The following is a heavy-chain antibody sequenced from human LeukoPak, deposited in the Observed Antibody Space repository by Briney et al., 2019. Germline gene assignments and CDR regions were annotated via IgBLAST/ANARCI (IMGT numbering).Heavy chain of an antibody. Sequence: SETLSLTCTVSGGSINSFYWSWIRQPPGKGLEWIGHIYYSGSTNYNPSLKSRASISVDTSKNQFSLKLSSVTAADTAVYYCARGAGYTWFLDDWGQGTLVTVSS. CDR3: ARGAGYTWFLDD. J-gene: IGHJ4*02. V-gene: IGHV4-59*01. CDR1: GGSINSFY. CDR2: IYYSGST. D-gene: IGHD5-24*01.